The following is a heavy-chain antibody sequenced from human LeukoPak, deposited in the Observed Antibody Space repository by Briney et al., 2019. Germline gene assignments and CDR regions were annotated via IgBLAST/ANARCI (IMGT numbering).Heavy chain of an antibody. CDR1: GFIFSNYG. J-gene: IGHJ4*02. V-gene: IGHV3-33*01. CDR2: VWYDGSNK. CDR3: ARDPSLRVTLDY. Sequence: GALRLSCAASGFIFSNYGMHWVRQAPGKGLEWVAVVWYDGSNKYYADSVKGRFTISRDNSKNMLYVQMNSLRAEDTAVYYCARDPSLRVTLDYWGQGTLVTVSS. D-gene: IGHD5/OR15-5a*01.